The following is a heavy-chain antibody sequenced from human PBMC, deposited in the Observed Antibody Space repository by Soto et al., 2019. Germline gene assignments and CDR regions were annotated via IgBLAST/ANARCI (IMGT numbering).Heavy chain of an antibody. CDR2: INPNSGGT. D-gene: IGHD3-10*01. CDR1: GYTFTGYY. CDR3: ARDPIGITLGRGPPLYGMDV. J-gene: IGHJ6*02. V-gene: IGHV1-2*04. Sequence: QVQLVQSGAEVKKPGASVKVSCKASGYTFTGYYMHWVRQAPGQGLEWMGWINPNSGGTNYAQKFQGWVTMTRDTSISTAYMELSRLRSDDTAVYYCARDPIGITLGRGPPLYGMDVWGQGTTVTVSS.